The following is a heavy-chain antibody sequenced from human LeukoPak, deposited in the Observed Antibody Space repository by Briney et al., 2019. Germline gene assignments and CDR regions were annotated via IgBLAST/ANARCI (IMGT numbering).Heavy chain of an antibody. CDR1: GGSTSSYY. J-gene: IGHJ6*02. CDR2: IYGSGST. Sequence: PSETLSLTCTVSGGSTSSYYWSWIRQPPGKGLEWLGDIYGSGSTDYNPSLKSRVTISGDTSKTQLSLKLSSVTAADTAVYYCARLAGYGMDVWGQGTTVTVSS. D-gene: IGHD1-14*01. V-gene: IGHV4-59*12. CDR3: ARLAGYGMDV.